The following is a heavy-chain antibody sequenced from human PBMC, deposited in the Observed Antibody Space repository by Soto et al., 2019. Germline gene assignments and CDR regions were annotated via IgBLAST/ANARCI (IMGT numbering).Heavy chain of an antibody. CDR2: IYYSGST. CDR1: GGSISSGDYY. D-gene: IGHD3-10*01. Sequence: SETLSLTCTVSGGSISSGDYYWSWIRQPPGKGLEWIGYIYYSGSTYYNPSLKSRITISMDTSKNQFSLKLTSVTAADTAVYYCAREDYYYGSGSYSMWGQGTLVTVSS. V-gene: IGHV4-30-4*01. CDR3: AREDYYYGSGSYSM. J-gene: IGHJ4*02.